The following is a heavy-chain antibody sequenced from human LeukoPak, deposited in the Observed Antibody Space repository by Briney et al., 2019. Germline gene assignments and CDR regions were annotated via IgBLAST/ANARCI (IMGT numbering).Heavy chain of an antibody. Sequence: GGSLRLSCATSGFTFTSYALGWVRQAPGKGLEWVSLISGSGGSRYYGDSVKGRFTISRDNSKNTLYLQMNSLRAEDTAVYYCAKDATYYYDSSGYHALGYFDYWGQGTLVTVSS. CDR2: ISGSGGSR. V-gene: IGHV3-23*01. D-gene: IGHD3-22*01. CDR1: GFTFTSYA. CDR3: AKDATYYYDSSGYHALGYFDY. J-gene: IGHJ4*02.